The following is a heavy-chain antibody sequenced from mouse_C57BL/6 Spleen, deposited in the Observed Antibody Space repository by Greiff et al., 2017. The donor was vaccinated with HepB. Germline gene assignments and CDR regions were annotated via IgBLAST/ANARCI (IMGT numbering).Heavy chain of an antibody. CDR1: GYTFTSYG. CDR2: IYPRSGNT. D-gene: IGHD2-1*01. J-gene: IGHJ2*01. Sequence: VQLQQSGAELARPGASVKLSCKASGYTFTSYGISWVKQRTGQGLEWIGEIYPRSGNTYYNEKFKGKATLTADKSSSTAYMELRSLTSEDSAVYVCAGAKDYGNPSDFDYWGQGTTLTVSS. V-gene: IGHV1-81*01. CDR3: AGAKDYGNPSDFDY.